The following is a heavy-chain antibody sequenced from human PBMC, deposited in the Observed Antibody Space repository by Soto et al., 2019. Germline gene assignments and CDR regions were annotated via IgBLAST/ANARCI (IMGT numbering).Heavy chain of an antibody. Sequence: QLQLQESGPGLVKPSETLSLTCTVSGGSISSSSYYWGWIRQPPGKGLEWIGSIYYSGSTYYNPSLKSRVTISVDTSKNQFALKLISVTAADTAVYYCARHGYYDPAHYWGQGTLVTVSS. CDR1: GGSISSSSYY. V-gene: IGHV4-39*01. J-gene: IGHJ4*02. D-gene: IGHD3-22*01. CDR2: IYYSGST. CDR3: ARHGYYDPAHY.